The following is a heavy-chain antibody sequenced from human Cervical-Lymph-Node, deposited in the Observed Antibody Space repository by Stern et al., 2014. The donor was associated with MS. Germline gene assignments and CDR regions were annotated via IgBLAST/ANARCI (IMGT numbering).Heavy chain of an antibody. J-gene: IGHJ5*02. D-gene: IGHD3-3*01. Sequence: VQLVESGGGVVQPGRSLRLSCAASGFTFSVYGMHWVRQAPGKGLEWVALIADDVINKSYADSVKGRFTISRDNSKDTLYLQMNSLRSEDTAVYYCTKRESDFWSGGFDPWGQGTLVTVSS. CDR2: IADDVINK. V-gene: IGHV3-30*18. CDR3: TKRESDFWSGGFDP. CDR1: GFTFSVYG.